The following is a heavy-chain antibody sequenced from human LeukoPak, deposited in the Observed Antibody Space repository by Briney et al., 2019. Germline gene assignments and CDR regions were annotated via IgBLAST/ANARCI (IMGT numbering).Heavy chain of an antibody. CDR1: GFTFDDYA. V-gene: IGHV3-9*01. CDR3: AKAEGFFGGYYDH. Sequence: GGSLRLSCAASGFTFDDYAMHWVRQAPGKGLEWVSGISWNSGSIDYADSVKGRFTISRDNAKNSLYLQMNSLRAEDTAFYYCAKAEGFFGGYYDHWGQGTLVTVPS. CDR2: ISWNSGSI. D-gene: IGHD4-23*01. J-gene: IGHJ4*02.